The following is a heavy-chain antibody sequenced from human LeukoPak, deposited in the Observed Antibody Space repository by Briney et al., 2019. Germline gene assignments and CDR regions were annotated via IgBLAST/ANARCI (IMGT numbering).Heavy chain of an antibody. CDR1: GYSIRAAYY. Sequence: SETLSLTCNVSGYSIRAAYYWGWIRQTPKKGLQWIGSFHLLGTTFYNPSLESRVTISVDTSKNQFSLNLKSVTAADSAVYYCARSSRMGSGVRFDYWGQGTLVTVSS. D-gene: IGHD6-19*01. CDR3: ARSSRMGSGVRFDY. V-gene: IGHV4-38-2*02. J-gene: IGHJ4*02. CDR2: FHLLGTT.